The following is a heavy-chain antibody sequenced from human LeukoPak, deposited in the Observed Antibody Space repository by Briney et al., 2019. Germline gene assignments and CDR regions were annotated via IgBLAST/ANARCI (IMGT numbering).Heavy chain of an antibody. V-gene: IGHV4-39*07. CDR1: GGSISSSSYY. CDR2: IYYSGST. CDR3: AGGYSYGYGDAFDI. D-gene: IGHD5-18*01. Sequence: PSETLSLTCTVSGGSISSSSYYWGWIRQPPGKGLEWIGSIYYSGSTYYNPSLKSRVTISVDTSKNQFSLKLSSVTAADTAVYYCAGGYSYGYGDAFDIWGQGTMVTVSS. J-gene: IGHJ3*02.